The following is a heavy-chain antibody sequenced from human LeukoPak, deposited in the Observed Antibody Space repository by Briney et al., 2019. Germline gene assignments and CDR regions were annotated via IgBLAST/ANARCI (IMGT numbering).Heavy chain of an antibody. CDR3: ARQGYGSVGSPRSFDY. Sequence: SVKVSCKASGGTFSSYTINWVRQAPGQGLEWMGGIIPIFHTANYAQKFHGRVTITADGSTSTAYMELNSLSSEDTAVYYCARQGYGSVGSPRSFDYWGQGTLVTVSS. D-gene: IGHD5-18*01. CDR1: GGTFSSYT. V-gene: IGHV1-69*13. J-gene: IGHJ4*02. CDR2: IIPIFHTA.